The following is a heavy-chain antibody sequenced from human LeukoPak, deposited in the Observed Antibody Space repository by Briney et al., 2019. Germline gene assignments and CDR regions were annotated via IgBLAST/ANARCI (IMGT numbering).Heavy chain of an antibody. J-gene: IGHJ1*01. V-gene: IGHV3-23*01. CDR1: GFTFSNYA. Sequence: QPGGSLRLSCAASGFTFSNYALTWVRQAPGRGLEWVSSISGHGTYYADSVKGRFSISRDNYKNTLYLQMNSLRAEDTAVYYCARDPNGNYVGAFDFQRWGQGTLVTVSS. CDR2: ISGHGT. CDR3: ARDPNGNYVGAFDFQR. D-gene: IGHD3-3*01.